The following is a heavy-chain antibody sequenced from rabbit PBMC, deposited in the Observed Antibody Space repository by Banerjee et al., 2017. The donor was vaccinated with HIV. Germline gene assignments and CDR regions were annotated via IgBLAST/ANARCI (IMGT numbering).Heavy chain of an antibody. J-gene: IGHJ4*01. D-gene: IGHD7-1*01. CDR3: ARDRDGDAGYGSLAL. CDR1: GSDFSSNA. Sequence: QEQLEESGGGLVKPEGSLTLTCKASGSDFSSNAMCWVRQAPGKGLELIACIYSSNGDKWYASWVNGRFTISRSTSLNTVDLKMTSLTVADTATYFCARDRDGDAGYGSLALWGPGTLVTVS. V-gene: IGHV1S47*01. CDR2: IYSSNGDK.